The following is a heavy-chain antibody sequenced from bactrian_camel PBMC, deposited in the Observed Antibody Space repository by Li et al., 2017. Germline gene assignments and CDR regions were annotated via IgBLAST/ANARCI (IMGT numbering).Heavy chain of an antibody. CDR2: INSGSGST. CDR1: GFTFSSYA. D-gene: IGHD6*01. J-gene: IGHJ4*01. Sequence: VQLVESGGGLVQPGGSLRLSCAASGFTFSSYAIAWVRQGPGKGLEWVSAINSGSGSTFYADSVKGRFTISRDDAKNTVYLQMISLKPEDTAVYYCVRGRMEVAGTEGFHYWGQGTQVTVS. V-gene: IGHV3S40*01. CDR3: VRGRMEVAGTEGFHY.